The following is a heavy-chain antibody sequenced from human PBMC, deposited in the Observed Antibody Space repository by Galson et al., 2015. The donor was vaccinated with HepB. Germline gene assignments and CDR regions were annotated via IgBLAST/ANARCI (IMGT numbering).Heavy chain of an antibody. J-gene: IGHJ5*02. CDR2: IWYDGSNK. V-gene: IGHV3-33*01. D-gene: IGHD6-13*01. CDR3: ARDWAEAAAGAQGFWFDP. CDR1: GFTFSSYG. Sequence: SLRLSCAASGFTFSSYGMHWVRQAPGKGLEWVAVIWYDGSNKYYADSVKGRFTISRDNSKNTLYLQMNSLRAEDTAVYYCARDWAEAAAGAQGFWFDPWGQGTLVTVSS.